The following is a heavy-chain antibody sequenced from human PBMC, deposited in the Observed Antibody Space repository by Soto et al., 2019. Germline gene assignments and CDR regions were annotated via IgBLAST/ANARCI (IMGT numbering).Heavy chain of an antibody. D-gene: IGHD4-17*01. Sequence: PSETLALTCTVSGGSISSSSYYWGWIRQPPGKGLEWIGSIYYSGSTYYNPSLKSRVTISVDTSKNQFSLKLSSVTAADTAVYYCARQVGDDYGDYDMYFQHWGQGTLVTVSS. CDR1: GGSISSSSYY. CDR3: ARQVGDDYGDYDMYFQH. V-gene: IGHV4-39*01. J-gene: IGHJ1*01. CDR2: IYYSGST.